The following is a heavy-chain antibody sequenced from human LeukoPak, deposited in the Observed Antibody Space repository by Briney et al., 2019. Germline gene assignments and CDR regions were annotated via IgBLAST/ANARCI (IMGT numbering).Heavy chain of an antibody. D-gene: IGHD2-21*01. Sequence: SVKVSCKASGGTFSSYAISWVRQAPGQGLEWMGGIIPIFGTANYAQKFQGRVTITADESTSTAYMELSSLRSEDTAVYYCVTDGVVVAPRVFDIWGQGKMVTVFS. J-gene: IGHJ3*02. CDR2: IIPIFGTA. CDR3: VTDGVVVAPRVFDI. V-gene: IGHV1-69*13. CDR1: GGTFSSYA.